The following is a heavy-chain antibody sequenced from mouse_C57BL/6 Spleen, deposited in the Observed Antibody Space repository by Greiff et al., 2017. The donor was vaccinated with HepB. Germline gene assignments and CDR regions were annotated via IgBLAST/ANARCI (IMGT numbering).Heavy chain of an antibody. V-gene: IGHV10-1*01. CDR1: GFSFNTYA. D-gene: IGHD2-4*01. J-gene: IGHJ4*01. CDR2: IRSKSNNYAT. Sequence: EVQLVESGGGLVQPKGSLKLSCAASGFSFNTYAMNWVRQAPGKGLEWVARIRSKSNNYATYYADSVKDRFTISRDDSESMLYLQMNNLKTEDTAMYYCVRTCDYDLDYWGQGTSVTVSS. CDR3: VRTCDYDLDY.